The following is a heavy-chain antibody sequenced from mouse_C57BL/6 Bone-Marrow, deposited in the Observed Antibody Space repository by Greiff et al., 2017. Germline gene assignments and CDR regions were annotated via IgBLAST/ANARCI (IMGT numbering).Heavy chain of an antibody. CDR2: IYPGDGDT. CDR3: AREPLRNYGSNYFDY. Sequence: VQLQQSGAELVKPGASVKISCKASGYAFSSYWMNWVKQRPGKGLEWIGQIYPGDGDTNYNGKFKGKATLTADKSSSTAYMQLSSLTSEDSAVYFCAREPLRNYGSNYFDYWGQGTTLTVSS. V-gene: IGHV1-80*01. D-gene: IGHD1-1*01. CDR1: GYAFSSYW. J-gene: IGHJ2*01.